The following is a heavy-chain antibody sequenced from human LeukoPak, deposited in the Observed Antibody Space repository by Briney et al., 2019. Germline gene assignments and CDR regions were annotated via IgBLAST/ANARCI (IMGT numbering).Heavy chain of an antibody. V-gene: IGHV4-59*01. D-gene: IGHD6-19*01. CDR3: AREGSSADYFDY. CDR2: IYYSGST. CDR1: GGSISSYY. Sequence: SETLSLTCTVSGGSISSYYWSWIRQPPGKGLEWIGYIYYSGSTNYNPSLKSRVTISVDTSKNRFSLKLSSVTAADTAVYYCAREGSSADYFDYWGQGTLVTVSS. J-gene: IGHJ4*02.